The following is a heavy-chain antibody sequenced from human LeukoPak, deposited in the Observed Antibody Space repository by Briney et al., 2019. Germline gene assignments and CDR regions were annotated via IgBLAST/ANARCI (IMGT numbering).Heavy chain of an antibody. CDR1: GFTFSSYG. J-gene: IGHJ5*02. D-gene: IGHD3-10*01. CDR2: IRYDGSNK. V-gene: IGHV3-30*02. Sequence: GGSLRLSRAASGFTFSSYGMHWVCQAPGKGLEWVAFIRYDGSNKYYADSVKGRFTISRDNSKNTLYLQMNSLRVEDTAVYYCAKLYGSGSYGPFDPWGQGTLVTVSS. CDR3: AKLYGSGSYGPFDP.